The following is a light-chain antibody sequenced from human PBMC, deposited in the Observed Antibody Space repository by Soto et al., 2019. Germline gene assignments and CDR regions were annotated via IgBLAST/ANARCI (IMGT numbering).Light chain of an antibody. CDR3: HRRSNWPFT. J-gene: IGKJ3*01. V-gene: IGKV3-11*01. Sequence: EIVLTQSPATLSLSPGERATLSCRASRSVSRYLAWYQQKPGQAPRLLVSDASSRATGIPARFSVSGSGTDFTLPISSLEPEEFADYYCHRRSNWPFTFGPGTNVDIK. CDR1: RSVSRY. CDR2: DAS.